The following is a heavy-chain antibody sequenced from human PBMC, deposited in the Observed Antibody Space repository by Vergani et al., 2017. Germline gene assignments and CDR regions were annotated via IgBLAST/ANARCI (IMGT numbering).Heavy chain of an antibody. J-gene: IGHJ3*01. CDR2: INNNGGST. CDR3: AKVCGGTSCPCGRGAFDV. CDR1: GFTFNSYA. D-gene: IGHD2-15*01. Sequence: QLLESGGGLIQPGGSLRLSCAASGFTFNSYAMTWVRQAPGKGLEWVSGINNNGGSTHYADSVKGRFTISRDNSKNTLYLQMTDLRAEDTATYYCAKVCGGTSCPCGRGAFDVWGEGTMVTVSS. V-gene: IGHV3-23*01.